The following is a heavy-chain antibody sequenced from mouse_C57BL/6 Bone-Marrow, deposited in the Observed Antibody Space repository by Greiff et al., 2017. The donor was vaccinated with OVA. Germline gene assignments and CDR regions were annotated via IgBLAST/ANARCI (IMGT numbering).Heavy chain of an antibody. J-gene: IGHJ1*03. D-gene: IGHD1-1*01. CDR1: GYSFTSYY. V-gene: IGHV1-66*01. Sequence: QVQPQQSGPELVKPGASVKISCKASGYSFTSYYIHWVKQRPGQGLEWIGWIYPGSGNTKYNEKFKGKATLTADTSSSTAYMQLSSLTSEDSAVYYCAREPYYYGSSPYWYFDVWGTGTTVTVSS. CDR2: IYPGSGNT. CDR3: AREPYYYGSSPYWYFDV.